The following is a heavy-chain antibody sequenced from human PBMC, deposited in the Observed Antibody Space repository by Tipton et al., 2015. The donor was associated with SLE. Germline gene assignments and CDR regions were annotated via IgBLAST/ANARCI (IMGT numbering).Heavy chain of an antibody. CDR2: IYYSGST. Sequence: TLSLTCTVSGGSISSSSYYWGWIRQPPGKGLEWIGSIYYSGSTYYNPSLKSRVTISVDTSKNQFSLKLTSVTAADTAVYFCASGGYDFPNWFDPWGQGTLVTVSS. CDR1: GGSISSSSYY. V-gene: IGHV4-39*07. CDR3: ASGGYDFPNWFDP. D-gene: IGHD3-3*01. J-gene: IGHJ5*02.